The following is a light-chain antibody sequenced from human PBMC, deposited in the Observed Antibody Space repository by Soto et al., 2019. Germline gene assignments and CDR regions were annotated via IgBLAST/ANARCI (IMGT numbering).Light chain of an antibody. CDR2: GAS. V-gene: IGKV1-27*01. Sequence: DIQMTQSPSSLSASVGDRVTITCRASQGISSYLAWYQQKPGKVPKLLIYGASTLQSGVPSRFSGSGSGTDFTLTISSLQPEDVETYYCQKYDSAPWTFGQGTKVET. J-gene: IGKJ1*01. CDR1: QGISSY. CDR3: QKYDSAPWT.